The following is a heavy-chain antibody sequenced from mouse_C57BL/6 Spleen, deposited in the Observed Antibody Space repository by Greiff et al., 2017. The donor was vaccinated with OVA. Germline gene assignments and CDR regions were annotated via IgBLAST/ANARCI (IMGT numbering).Heavy chain of an antibody. CDR3: ARQGVITTVVAPFAY. J-gene: IGHJ3*01. D-gene: IGHD1-1*01. CDR2: ISSGGSYT. CDR1: GFTFSSYG. Sequence: DVMLVESGGDLVKPGGSLKLSCAASGFTFSSYGMSWVRQTPDKRLEWVATISSGGSYTYYPDSVKGRFTISRDNAKNTLYLQMSSLKSEDTAMYYCARQGVITTVVAPFAYWGQGTLVTVSA. V-gene: IGHV5-6*02.